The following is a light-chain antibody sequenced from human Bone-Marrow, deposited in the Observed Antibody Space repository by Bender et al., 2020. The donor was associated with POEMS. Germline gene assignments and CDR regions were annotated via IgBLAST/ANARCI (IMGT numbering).Light chain of an antibody. CDR3: SSYAGTSLI. Sequence: QSALTQPPSASGSLGQSVTVSCTGSRSDVGRYNYVSWYQQHPGKAPKLLIFEVSKRPAGAPDRFSGSKSGNTASMTVSGLQAEDEADYYCSSYAGTSLICGGGTKLAVL. J-gene: IGLJ2*01. CDR1: RSDVGRYNY. CDR2: EVS. V-gene: IGLV2-8*01.